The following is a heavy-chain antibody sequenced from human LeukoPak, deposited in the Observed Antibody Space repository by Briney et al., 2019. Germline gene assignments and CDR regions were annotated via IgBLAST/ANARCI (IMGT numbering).Heavy chain of an antibody. V-gene: IGHV1-8*01. D-gene: IGHD3-10*01. CDR1: GYTFTSYD. J-gene: IGHJ6*02. CDR3: ARGLSYYYGSGSYYNGGYYYYGMDV. CDR2: MNPNSGNT. Sequence: GASVKVSCKASGYTFTSYDINWVRQATGQGLEWMGWMNPNSGNTGYARKFQGRVTMTRNTSISTAYMELSSLRSEDTAVYYCARGLSYYYGSGSYYNGGYYYYGMDVWGQGTTVTVSS.